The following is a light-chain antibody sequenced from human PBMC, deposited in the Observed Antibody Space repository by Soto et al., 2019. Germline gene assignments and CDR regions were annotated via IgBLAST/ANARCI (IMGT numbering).Light chain of an antibody. CDR1: QSVSNNY. CDR2: GAS. CDR3: QQYAASPRT. J-gene: IGKJ1*01. V-gene: IGKV3-20*01. Sequence: EIVLTQSPGTLSLSPRERATLSCRASQSVSNNYLAWYQHRPGQAPRLLNYGASTRAPGIPDRFSGSGSGTDFTLTISRLEPEDFAVYYCQQYAASPRTFGQGTQVEV.